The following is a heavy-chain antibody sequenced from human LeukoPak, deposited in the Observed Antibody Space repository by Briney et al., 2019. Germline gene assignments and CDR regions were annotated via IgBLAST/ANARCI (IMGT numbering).Heavy chain of an antibody. Sequence: SETLSLTCSVSGVSISSRTHYWGWIPQPPGKGLEWIGSINYSGATSYNPSLKSRLAISRDTTKNQFSLKVTSVTAADTAVYYCARYQGGTMFDIWGQGTKVTVSS. CDR1: GVSISSRTHY. CDR3: ARYQGGTMFDI. J-gene: IGHJ3*02. V-gene: IGHV4-39*01. CDR2: INYSGAT. D-gene: IGHD3-10*01.